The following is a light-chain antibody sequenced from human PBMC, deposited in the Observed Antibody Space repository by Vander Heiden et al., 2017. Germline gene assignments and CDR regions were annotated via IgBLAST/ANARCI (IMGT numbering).Light chain of an antibody. Sequence: EIVMTQSPLSLPVTPGEPASISCRSSQSLLHSNGYNYLDWYLQKPGQSPQLLIYLGTNRASGVPDRFSGSGSGTDFTLKISRVEAEDVGVSYCMQALQTPLTFGGGTKAEIK. V-gene: IGKV2-28*01. J-gene: IGKJ4*01. CDR1: QSLLHSNGYNY. CDR2: LGT. CDR3: MQALQTPLT.